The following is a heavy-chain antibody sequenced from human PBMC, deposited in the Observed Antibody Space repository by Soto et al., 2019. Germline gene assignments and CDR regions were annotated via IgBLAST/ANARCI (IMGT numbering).Heavy chain of an antibody. Sequence: GGSLRLSCAASGFTFSTYEMNWVRQAPGKGLQWVSYISSSGGTIHYADSVKGRFTISRDNAQNSLYLQMNSLRAEDTALYYCARGAGNSYDPTYNWSDPWGQGTLVTVSS. CDR1: GFTFSTYE. J-gene: IGHJ5*02. CDR3: ARGAGNSYDPTYNWSDP. CDR2: ISSSGGTI. V-gene: IGHV3-48*03. D-gene: IGHD6-19*01.